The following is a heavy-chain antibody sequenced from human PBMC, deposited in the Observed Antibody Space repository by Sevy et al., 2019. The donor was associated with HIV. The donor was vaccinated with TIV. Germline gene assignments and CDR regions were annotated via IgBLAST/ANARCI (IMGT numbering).Heavy chain of an antibody. J-gene: IGHJ3*02. CDR1: GFTFSSYE. D-gene: IGHD5-18*01. CDR2: ISSSGSTI. CDR3: ASLDTAMVDDAFDI. V-gene: IGHV3-48*03. Sequence: LSLTCAASGFTFSSYEMNWVRQAPGKGLEWVSYISSSGSTIYYADSVKGRFTISRDNAKNSLYLQMNSLRAEDTAVYYCASLDTAMVDDAFDIWGQGTMVTVSS.